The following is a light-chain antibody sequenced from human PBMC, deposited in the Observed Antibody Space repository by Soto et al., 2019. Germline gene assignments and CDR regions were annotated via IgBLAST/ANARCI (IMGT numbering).Light chain of an antibody. CDR2: KAS. Sequence: DIPMTQSPSTLSPSVGDRVTITCRASQSISSWLAWXQQKPGXXPXLLISKASSLESGVPSRFSGGASGTEFTLTISSLQPDDFATDDCQQYNSYWTFGQGTKVDIK. CDR3: QQYNSYWT. J-gene: IGKJ1*01. CDR1: QSISSW. V-gene: IGKV1-5*03.